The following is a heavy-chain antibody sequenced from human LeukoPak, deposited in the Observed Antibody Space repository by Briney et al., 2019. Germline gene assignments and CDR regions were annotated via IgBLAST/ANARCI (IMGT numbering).Heavy chain of an antibody. Sequence: SETLSLTCTVSGGSISSGGYYWSWIRQPPGKGLEWIGYIYHSGSTYYNPSLKSRVTISVDTSKNQFSLKLSSVTAADTAVYYCARGGWEYYDSSGYLGPFDYWGQGTLVTVSS. D-gene: IGHD3-22*01. V-gene: IGHV4-30-2*01. CDR2: IYHSGST. J-gene: IGHJ4*02. CDR3: ARGGWEYYDSSGYLGPFDY. CDR1: GGSISSGGYY.